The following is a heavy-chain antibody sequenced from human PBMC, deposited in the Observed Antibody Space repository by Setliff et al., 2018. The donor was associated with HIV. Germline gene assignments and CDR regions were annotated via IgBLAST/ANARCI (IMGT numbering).Heavy chain of an antibody. J-gene: IGHJ4*02. Sequence: ASVKVSCKASGYTFTSCFLHWVRQAPGQGLEYMGITNPSDGSADYVEKFQDRVTITRDTSTSTVHMEMSSLRSEDTAIYYCAKEYHTAATGTRVANYFDYWGQGTLVTVSS. D-gene: IGHD6-13*01. CDR3: AKEYHTAATGTRVANYFDY. CDR1: GYTFTSCF. V-gene: IGHV1-46*01. CDR2: TNPSDGSA.